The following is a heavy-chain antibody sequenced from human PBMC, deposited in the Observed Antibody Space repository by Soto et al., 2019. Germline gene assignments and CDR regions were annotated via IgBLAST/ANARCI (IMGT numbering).Heavy chain of an antibody. D-gene: IGHD6-13*01. CDR1: GFTFSSYS. Sequence: GGSLRLSCVGSGFTFSSYSMHWVRQAPGKGLEWISHISSSSNTIYYADSVKGRFTISRDNAKNSLFLQMNGLRDEDTAVYYCAPWPGYSRSWFMDYWGQGALVTVSS. CDR2: ISSSSNTI. J-gene: IGHJ4*02. CDR3: APWPGYSRSWFMDY. V-gene: IGHV3-48*02.